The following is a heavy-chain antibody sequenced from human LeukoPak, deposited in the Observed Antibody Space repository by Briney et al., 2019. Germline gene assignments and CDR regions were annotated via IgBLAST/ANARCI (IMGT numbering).Heavy chain of an antibody. J-gene: IGHJ4*02. CDR1: GGSISGYY. CDR2: IYYSGST. CDR3: AKQLGYCSDGSCYFPY. Sequence: SETLSLTCTVSGGSISGYYWNWIRQPPGKGLEWIGYIYYSGSTNYNSSLQSRVTVSLDTSKNQFSLKLSSVTAADTAVYYCAKQLGYCSDGSCYFPYWGQGTLVTVSS. V-gene: IGHV4-59*01. D-gene: IGHD2-15*01.